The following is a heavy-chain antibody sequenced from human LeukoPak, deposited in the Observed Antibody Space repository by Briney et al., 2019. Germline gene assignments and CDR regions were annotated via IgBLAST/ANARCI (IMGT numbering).Heavy chain of an antibody. J-gene: IGHJ4*02. V-gene: IGHV3-66*01. CDR3: ARAGGWLRSFY. Sequence: GGFLRLSCAASGFTVSSNYMSWVRQAPGKGLEWVSVIYSGGSTYYADSVKGRFTISRDNSKNTLYLQMNSLRAEDTAVYYCARAGGWLRSFYWGQGTLVTVSS. D-gene: IGHD5-12*01. CDR2: IYSGGST. CDR1: GFTVSSNY.